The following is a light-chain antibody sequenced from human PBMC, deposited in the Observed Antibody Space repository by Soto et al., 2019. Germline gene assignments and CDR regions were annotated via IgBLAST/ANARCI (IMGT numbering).Light chain of an antibody. J-gene: IGKJ5*01. CDR3: RQHDSYPIT. Sequence: DIQMTQSPSSVSASVGDRVTITCRASQGISSFLVWYQQKAGKAPKSLIYAASTLQSGVPSRFSGSGSGTEFTLTISSLQPDDSATYYCRQHDSYPITFGQGTRLEIK. CDR2: AAS. V-gene: IGKV1-17*03. CDR1: QGISSF.